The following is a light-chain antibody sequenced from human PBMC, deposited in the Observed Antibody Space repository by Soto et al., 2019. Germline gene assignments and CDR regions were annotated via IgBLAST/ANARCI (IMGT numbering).Light chain of an antibody. V-gene: IGLV2-8*01. CDR3: SSYEGSNTFV. J-gene: IGLJ1*01. Sequence: QSALTQPPSASGFPAQSVTISCTGTSSDVGYYDYVSWYQQHPGKAPKLVIYEVTKRPSGVPDRVSASKSGNTASLTVSGLRAEDEADYYCSSYEGSNTFVFGSGTKVTVL. CDR2: EVT. CDR1: SSDVGYYDY.